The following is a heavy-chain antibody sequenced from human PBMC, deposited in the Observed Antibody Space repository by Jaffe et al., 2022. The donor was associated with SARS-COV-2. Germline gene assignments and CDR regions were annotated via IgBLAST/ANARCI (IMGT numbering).Heavy chain of an antibody. CDR2: IRGSGSIT. V-gene: IGHV3-23*01. D-gene: IGHD3-22*01. Sequence: EVLLLESGGGLVQPGGSLRLSCAASGFTFSSYAMSWVRQAPGKGLEWVSAIRGSGSITYYSDSVKGRFTISRDNSNNTLHLQMNSLRAEDTAIYYCAKDHYDNSGYFYFFDYWGQGTLVTVSS. CDR1: GFTFSSYA. J-gene: IGHJ4*02. CDR3: AKDHYDNSGYFYFFDY.